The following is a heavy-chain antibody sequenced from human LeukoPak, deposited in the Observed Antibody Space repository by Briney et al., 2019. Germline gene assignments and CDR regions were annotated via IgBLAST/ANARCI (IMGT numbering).Heavy chain of an antibody. V-gene: IGHV3-48*02. CDR3: ARVWQDYSGVDY. D-gene: IGHD2-21*01. J-gene: IGHJ4*02. Sequence: PGGSLRLSCAASGFTFSAYHINWVRQAPGKGLEWISYIYTTGTTIHYADSVKGRFAISRDNAKSSLYLQMNSLRDEDTAVYYCARVWQDYSGVDYWGQGTLVTVSS. CDR2: IYTTGTTI. CDR1: GFTFSAYH.